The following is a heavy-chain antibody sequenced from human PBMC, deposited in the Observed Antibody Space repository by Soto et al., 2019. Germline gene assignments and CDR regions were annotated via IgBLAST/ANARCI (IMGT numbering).Heavy chain of an antibody. J-gene: IGHJ5*02. D-gene: IGHD6-13*01. CDR2: IYWDDDK. CDR1: GFSLNTDGVG. V-gene: IGHV2-5*02. Sequence: ESGPTLVNPTQTLTLTCTFSGFSLNTDGVGVGWIRQPPRKALEWLALIYWDDDKRYSPSLESRLTITKDTSKNQVVLTMTNMDPVDTATYYCAHIHLAAVGTGGNWFAPWGQGTLVTVSS. CDR3: AHIHLAAVGTGGNWFAP.